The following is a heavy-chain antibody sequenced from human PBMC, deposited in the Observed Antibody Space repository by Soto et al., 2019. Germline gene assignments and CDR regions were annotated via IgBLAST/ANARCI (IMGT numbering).Heavy chain of an antibody. CDR1: GFTFSAYE. Sequence: GGSLRLSCAASGFTFSAYEMHWVRQAPGQGLEWVSYISKRGGTTYYADSMKGRFTISRDDANNSEYLQMSSMRQDDMADYKCVRKGHYYFDFWGQGALVTVSS. CDR2: ISKRGGTT. J-gene: IGHJ4*02. CDR3: VRKGHYYFDF. V-gene: IGHV3-48*03.